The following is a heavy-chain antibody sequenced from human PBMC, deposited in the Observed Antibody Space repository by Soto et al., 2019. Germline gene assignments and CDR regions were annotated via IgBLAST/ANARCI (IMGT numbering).Heavy chain of an antibody. CDR2: MYYSGAT. Sequence: PSEPLSLTCPVSGGSIRSNIYYWDLIRQPQGKGLEWIGSMYYSGATYHNPSLQSRVTISVDTSKNQFSLHLSSVTAADTAVYYCARHAAYDSVWGKSDGSDYWGQGTLVTVS. J-gene: IGHJ4*02. D-gene: IGHD3-16*01. CDR1: GGSIRSNIYY. CDR3: ARHAAYDSVWGKSDGSDY. V-gene: IGHV4-39*01.